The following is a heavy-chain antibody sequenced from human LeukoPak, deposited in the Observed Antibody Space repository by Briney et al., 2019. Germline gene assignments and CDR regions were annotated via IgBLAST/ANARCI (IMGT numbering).Heavy chain of an antibody. CDR2: ISDNGGST. V-gene: IGHV3-23*01. Sequence: PGGSLRLSCTASGFTFTNYAMSWVRQALGKGLEWVATISDNGGSTYYVDSVRGRFTISRDNSKNTLYLQMNSLRAEDMAVHYCAKCSLGDYGDYRTPGAYYFDYWGQGTLVTISS. D-gene: IGHD4-17*01. CDR3: AKCSLGDYGDYRTPGAYYFDY. CDR1: GFTFTNYA. J-gene: IGHJ4*02.